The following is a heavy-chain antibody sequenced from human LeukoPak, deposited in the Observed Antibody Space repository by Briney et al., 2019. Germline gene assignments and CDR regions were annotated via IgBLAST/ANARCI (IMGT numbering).Heavy chain of an antibody. V-gene: IGHV3-7*01. J-gene: IGHJ4*02. D-gene: IGHD3-10*01. CDR2: IKHDGSEK. CDR1: GFTFSNYW. CDR3: ARTIGYGSGNDQTGG. Sequence: GGSLRLSCEASGFTFSNYWMSWVRQAPGKGLEWVANIKHDGSEKYYLDSVKGRFTISRDNAKNCLWLQMDSLRVEDTAVYYCARTIGYGSGNDQTGGWGQGTLVTVSS.